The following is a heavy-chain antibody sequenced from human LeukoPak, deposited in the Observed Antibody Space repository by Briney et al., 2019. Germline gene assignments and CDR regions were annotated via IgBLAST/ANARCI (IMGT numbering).Heavy chain of an antibody. J-gene: IGHJ4*02. D-gene: IGHD3-9*01. CDR3: ARVSGDYDILTGYSHYFDY. CDR1: GGSFSGYY. V-gene: IGHV4-34*01. CDR2: INHSGST. Sequence: SETLSLTCAVYGGSFSGYYWSWIRQPPGKGLEWIGEINHSGSTNYNPSLKSRVTISVDTSKNQFSLKLSSVTAADTAVYYCARVSGDYDILTGYSHYFDYWGQGTLVTVSS.